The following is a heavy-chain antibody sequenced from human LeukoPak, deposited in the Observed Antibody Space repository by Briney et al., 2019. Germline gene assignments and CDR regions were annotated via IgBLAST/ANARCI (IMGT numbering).Heavy chain of an antibody. D-gene: IGHD3-10*01. V-gene: IGHV3-23*01. Sequence: GGSLRHSCAASGFTVSSNYMNWVRQAPGKGLEWVSAISGSGGSTYYADSVKGRFTISRDNSKNTLYLQMNSLRAEDTAVYYCAKDLNSWFGPFYYYYMDVWGKGTTVTVSS. CDR1: GFTVSSNY. CDR3: AKDLNSWFGPFYYYYMDV. J-gene: IGHJ6*03. CDR2: ISGSGGST.